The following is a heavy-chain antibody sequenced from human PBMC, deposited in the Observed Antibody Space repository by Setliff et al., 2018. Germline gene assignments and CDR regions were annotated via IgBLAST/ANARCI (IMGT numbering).Heavy chain of an antibody. V-gene: IGHV4-34*01. CDR1: GVPLSGHY. D-gene: IGHD3-22*01. CDR2: VHHSGTT. CDR3: ARHLRWLYYFDY. Sequence: SETLSLTCAVYGVPLSGHYWTWVRQTPGKGLEWIGEVHHSGTTNYNPSLKSRVTISVDTSDTSRNQFSLKLSSVTAADTAVYYCARHLRWLYYFDYWGQGTLVTVSS. J-gene: IGHJ4*02.